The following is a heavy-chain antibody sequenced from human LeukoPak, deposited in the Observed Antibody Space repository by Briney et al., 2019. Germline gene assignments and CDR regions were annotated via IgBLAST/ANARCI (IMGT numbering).Heavy chain of an antibody. V-gene: IGHV3-21*01. Sequence: PGGSLRLSCAASGFTFSSYSMNWVRQAPGKGLEWVSSIGSSSSYIYYADSVKGRFTISRDNAKNSLYLQMNSLRAEDTAVYYCAIFRYSQLPTGRVDYWGQGTLVTVSS. D-gene: IGHD2-2*01. CDR2: IGSSSSYI. CDR1: GFTFSSYS. CDR3: AIFRYSQLPTGRVDY. J-gene: IGHJ4*02.